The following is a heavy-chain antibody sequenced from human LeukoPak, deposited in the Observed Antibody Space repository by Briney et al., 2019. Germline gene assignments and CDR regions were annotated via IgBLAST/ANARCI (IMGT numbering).Heavy chain of an antibody. CDR3: AKQLGYCSDGSCYFPY. D-gene: IGHD2-15*01. CDR1: GFTFSSSA. CDR2: ISNNGGYT. Sequence: GGSLRLSCAASGFTFSSSAMSWVRQAPGKGLEWVSAISNNGGYTYYADSVQSRFTISRDNSKNTLCLQMNSLRAEDTAVYYCAKQLGYCSDGSCYFPYWGQGTLVTVSS. V-gene: IGHV3-23*01. J-gene: IGHJ4*02.